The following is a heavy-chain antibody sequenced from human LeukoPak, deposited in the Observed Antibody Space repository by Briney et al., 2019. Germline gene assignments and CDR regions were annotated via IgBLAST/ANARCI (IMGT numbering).Heavy chain of an antibody. J-gene: IGHJ4*02. CDR3: ARGSSQLWPLDY. CDR2: INAGNGNT. CDR1: GYTFTSYA. D-gene: IGHD5-18*01. Sequence: ASVKVSCKASGYTFTSYAMHWVRQAPGQRLEWMGWINAGNGNTKYSQKFQGRVTITRDTSASTAYMELGSLRSEDTAVYYCARGSSQLWPLDYWGQGTLVTVSS. V-gene: IGHV1-3*01.